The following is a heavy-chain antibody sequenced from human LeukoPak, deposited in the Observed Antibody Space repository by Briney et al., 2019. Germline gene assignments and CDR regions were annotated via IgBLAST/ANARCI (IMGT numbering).Heavy chain of an antibody. CDR2: INHSGST. CDR3: ARVVGQWLVRFDY. D-gene: IGHD6-19*01. V-gene: IGHV4-34*01. Sequence: SEALSLTCAVYGGSFSGYYWSWIRQPPGKGLEWIGEINHSGSTNYNPSLKSRVTISVDTSKNQFSLKLSSVTAADTAVYYCARVVGQWLVRFDYWGQGTLVTVSS. J-gene: IGHJ4*02. CDR1: GGSFSGYY.